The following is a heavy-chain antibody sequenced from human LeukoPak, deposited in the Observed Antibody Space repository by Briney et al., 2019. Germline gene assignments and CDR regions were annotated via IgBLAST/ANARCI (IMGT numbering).Heavy chain of an antibody. CDR1: GFTFSSYG. CDR2: LRYDGSNK. CDR3: AKDALSPFDY. J-gene: IGHJ4*02. V-gene: IGHV3-30*02. Sequence: PGGSLRLSCAASGFTFSSYGTHWVRQAPGKGLEWVAFLRYDGSNKYYADSVKGRFTISRDNSKNTLYLQMNSLRAEDTAVYYCAKDALSPFDYWGQGTLVTVSS.